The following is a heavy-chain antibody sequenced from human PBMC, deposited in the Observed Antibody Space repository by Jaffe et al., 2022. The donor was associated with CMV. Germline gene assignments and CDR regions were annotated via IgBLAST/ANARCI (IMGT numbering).Heavy chain of an antibody. V-gene: IGHV5-10-1*03. CDR2: IDPSDSYT. CDR3: ARLGFYYYYGSGSYRLEDY. D-gene: IGHD3-10*01. CDR1: GYSFTSYW. J-gene: IGHJ4*02. Sequence: EVQLVQSGAEVKKPGESLRISCKGSGYSFTSYWISWVRQMPGKGLEWMGRIDPSDSYTNYSPSFQGHVTISADKSISTAYLQWSSLKASDTAMYYCARLGFYYYYGSGSYRLEDYWGQGTLVTVSS.